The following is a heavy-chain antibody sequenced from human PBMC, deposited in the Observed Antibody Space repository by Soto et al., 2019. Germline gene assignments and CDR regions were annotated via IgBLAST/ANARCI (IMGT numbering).Heavy chain of an antibody. D-gene: IGHD3-3*01. J-gene: IGHJ5*02. CDR3: ARAGFLEWLLTFDP. Sequence: SETLSLTCTVSGGSISSYYWSWIRQPPGKGLEWIGYIYYSGSTNYNPSLKSRVTISVDTSKNQFSLKLSSVTAADTAVYYCARAGFLEWLLTFDPWGQGNLVTVS. CDR2: IYYSGST. CDR1: GGSISSYY. V-gene: IGHV4-59*01.